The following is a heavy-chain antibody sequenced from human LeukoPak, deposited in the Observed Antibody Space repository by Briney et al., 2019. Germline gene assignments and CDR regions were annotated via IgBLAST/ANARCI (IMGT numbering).Heavy chain of an antibody. D-gene: IGHD3-22*01. V-gene: IGHV3-48*02. J-gene: IGHJ4*02. CDR2: ISSSSSTI. CDR3: AREDYDSSGYTY. Sequence: GGSLRLSCAASGFTFSSYSMNWVRQAPGKGLEWVSYISSSSSTIYYADSVKGRFTISRDNAKNSLYLQMDSLRDEDTAVYYCAREDYDSSGYTYWGQGTLVTVSS. CDR1: GFTFSSYS.